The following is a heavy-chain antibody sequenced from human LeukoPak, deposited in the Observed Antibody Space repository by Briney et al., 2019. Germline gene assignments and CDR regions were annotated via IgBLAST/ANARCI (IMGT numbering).Heavy chain of an antibody. J-gene: IGHJ4*02. CDR1: GGTFSSYA. D-gene: IGHD1-1*01. CDR3: ARGRGSRTGSNGDYCDY. Sequence: SVKVSCKASGGTFSSYAINWVRQAPGQGLEWMGRVIPILGMANYAQRFQGRVTVTADKSTSTAYMELSSLTSDDTAIYYCARGRGSRTGSNGDYCDYWGQGTLVTVSS. V-gene: IGHV1-69*04. CDR2: VIPILGMA.